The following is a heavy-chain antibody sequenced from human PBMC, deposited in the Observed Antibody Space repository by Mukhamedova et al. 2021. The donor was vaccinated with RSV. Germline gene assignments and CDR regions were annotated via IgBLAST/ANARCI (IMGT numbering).Heavy chain of an antibody. D-gene: IGHD6-6*01. J-gene: IGHJ4*02. CDR2: IKQDGSVK. Sequence: VRQAPGKGLEWVANIKQDGSVKYYVDSVKGRFTISRDNAKNSLYLQMNSLRAEDTAVYYCARIGYSSSSLYYWGQGILVTV. V-gene: IGHV3-7*05. CDR3: ARIGYSSSSLYY.